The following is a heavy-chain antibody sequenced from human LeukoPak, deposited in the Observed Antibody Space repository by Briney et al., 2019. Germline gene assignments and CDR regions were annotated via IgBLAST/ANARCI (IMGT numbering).Heavy chain of an antibody. V-gene: IGHV4-59*01. D-gene: IGHD1-14*01. CDR2: IHHFGRT. J-gene: IGHJ4*02. CDR3: ARGLGTQPGLLPFNY. CDR1: GDSIISYY. Sequence: SETLSLTCSVSGDSIISYYWNWLRQSPGKGLEWIGNIHHFGRTEYNSSLRRRVTMFLDSSKNQFSLKLTSVTPTDTAVYYCARGLGTQPGLLPFNYWGQGILVTVSS.